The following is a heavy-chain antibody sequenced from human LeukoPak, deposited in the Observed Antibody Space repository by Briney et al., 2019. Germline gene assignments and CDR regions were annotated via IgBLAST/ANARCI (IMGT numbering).Heavy chain of an antibody. CDR3: ERGDCSNCYNTDV. Sequence: ASVKVSCKASGYIFTNYAMHWVRQAPGQRPEWMGWINSGNGDTKYSQTFQDRVTITRDTSASTAYMELSSLRSEDTAVYYCERGDCSNCYNTDVWGKGTTVTVSS. CDR1: GYIFTNYA. CDR2: INSGNGDT. D-gene: IGHD5-24*01. V-gene: IGHV1-3*01. J-gene: IGHJ6*04.